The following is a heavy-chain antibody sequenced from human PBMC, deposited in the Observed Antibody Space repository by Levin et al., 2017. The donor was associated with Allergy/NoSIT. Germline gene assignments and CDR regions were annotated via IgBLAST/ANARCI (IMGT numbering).Heavy chain of an antibody. D-gene: IGHD3-9*01. CDR2: VSHDGRSK. J-gene: IGHJ4*02. Sequence: GESLKISCAASGFYFSSYAMDWVRQAPGKGLEWVALVSHDGRSKSHTDSVKGRFTISRDNSKNTLYLEMNGLRAEDTAVYYCARGGYIFYPPLLDYWGQGTLVTVSS. V-gene: IGHV3-33*01. CDR3: ARGGYIFYPPLLDY. CDR1: GFYFSSYA.